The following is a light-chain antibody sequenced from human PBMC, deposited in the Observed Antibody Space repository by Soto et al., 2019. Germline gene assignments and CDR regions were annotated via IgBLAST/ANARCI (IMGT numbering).Light chain of an antibody. Sequence: DIQMTQSPSSLSASVGDRVTITCRASQGISNFLAWYQQKPGKVPKLLISAASTLQSGVPSRFSGSGSGTDFTLTITSLQPEDVATYYCQKYSGVLTFGQGTRLEIK. V-gene: IGKV1-27*01. CDR1: QGISNF. J-gene: IGKJ5*01. CDR3: QKYSGVLT. CDR2: AAS.